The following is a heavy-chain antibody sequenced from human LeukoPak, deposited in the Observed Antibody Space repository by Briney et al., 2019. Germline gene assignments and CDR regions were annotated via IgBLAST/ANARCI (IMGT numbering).Heavy chain of an antibody. D-gene: IGHD6-13*01. V-gene: IGHV1-69-2*01. J-gene: IGHJ5*02. CDR2: VDPEDGET. CDR1: GYTFNDYY. Sequence: ASVKVSCKVSGYTFNDYYMHWVQQAPGKGLEWMGLVDPEDGETIYAEKFQGRLTITADTSTDTAYMELSSLRSEDTAIYYCARATDKGQQLGRGWFDPWGQGTLVTVSS. CDR3: ARATDKGQQLGRGWFDP.